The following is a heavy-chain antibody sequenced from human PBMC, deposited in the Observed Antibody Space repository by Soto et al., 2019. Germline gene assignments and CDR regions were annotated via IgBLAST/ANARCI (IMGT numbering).Heavy chain of an antibody. CDR1: GFTFNNYN. CDR2: IAARGSGYR. D-gene: IGHD3-16*01. V-gene: IGHV3-21*01. CDR3: ARDLEGADVFDL. J-gene: IGHJ3*01. Sequence: GESLKISCATSGFTFNNYNMSWVRQAPGKGLEWVSSIAARGSGYRYYAESVKGRFTITRDVAKNSLYLQMNNLRADDTALYYCARDLEGADVFDLWGQGTMVTVS.